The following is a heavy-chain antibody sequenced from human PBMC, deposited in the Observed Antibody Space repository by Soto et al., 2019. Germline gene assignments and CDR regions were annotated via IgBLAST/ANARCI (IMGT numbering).Heavy chain of an antibody. J-gene: IGHJ4*02. CDR3: TTDLHLDYGEQKRYFDY. CDR1: GFTFSNAW. Sequence: GGSLRLSCAASGFTFSNAWMSWVRQAPGKGLEWVGRIKSKTDGGTTDYAAPVKGRFTISRDDSKNTLYLQMNSLKTEDTAVYYCTTDLHLDYGEQKRYFDYWGQGTLVTVSS. CDR2: IKSKTDGGTT. V-gene: IGHV3-15*01. D-gene: IGHD4-17*01.